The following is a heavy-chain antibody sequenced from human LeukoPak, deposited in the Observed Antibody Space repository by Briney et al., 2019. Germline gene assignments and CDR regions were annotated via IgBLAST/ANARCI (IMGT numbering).Heavy chain of an antibody. D-gene: IGHD6-13*01. CDR1: GGSISSRVYY. J-gene: IGHJ5*02. CDR2: IYYSGST. CDR3: ARVAAAGNWFDP. V-gene: IGHV4-39*07. Sequence: SETLSLTCTVSGGSISSRVYYWGWIRQPPGKGLEWIGSIYYSGSTDYNPSLKSRVTISVDTSKNQFSLKLSSVTAADTAVYYCARVAAAGNWFDPWGQGTLVTVSS.